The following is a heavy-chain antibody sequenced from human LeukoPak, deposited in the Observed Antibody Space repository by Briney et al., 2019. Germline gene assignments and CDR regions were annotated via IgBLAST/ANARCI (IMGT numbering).Heavy chain of an antibody. CDR3: TRDAPDYYDSSGPSGY. CDR2: IRNKAYGGTT. CDR1: GFTFGDYA. V-gene: IGHV3-49*03. D-gene: IGHD3-22*01. Sequence: PGGSPRLSCTASGFTFGDYAMSWFRQAPGKGLEWVGFIRNKAYGGTTEYAASVKGRFTISRDDSKSIAYLQMNSLKTEDTAVYYCTRDAPDYYDSSGPSGYWGQGTLVTVSS. J-gene: IGHJ4*02.